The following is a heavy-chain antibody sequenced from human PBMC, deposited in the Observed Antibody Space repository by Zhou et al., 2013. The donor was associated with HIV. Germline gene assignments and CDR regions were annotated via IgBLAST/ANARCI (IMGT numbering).Heavy chain of an antibody. CDR3: GRVLLDRSDY. Sequence: QAQLLQSGTEVKKPGASVKVSCKASGYTFSTYDVSWVRQAPGQGLEWMGWISADNGNTNYALKFQGRVTMTTDTSTSTAYMEVRSLRSDDTAVYYCGRVLLDRSDYWGQGTLVTVSS. V-gene: IGHV1-18*01. CDR2: ISADNGNT. J-gene: IGHJ4*02. CDR1: GYTFSTYD.